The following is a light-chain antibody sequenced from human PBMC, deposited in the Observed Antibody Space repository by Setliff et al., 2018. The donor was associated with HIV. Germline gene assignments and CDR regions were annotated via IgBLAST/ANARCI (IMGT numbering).Light chain of an antibody. Sequence: SYELTQPPSVSVSPGQTASITCSGDKLGDKYACWYQQKPGQSPVLVIYQDNKRPSGIPERFSGSNSGNTATLTISGTQAMDEADYYCQTWDSSTYVLFGGGT. CDR3: QTWDSSTYVL. J-gene: IGLJ2*01. CDR2: QDN. V-gene: IGLV3-1*01. CDR1: KLGDKY.